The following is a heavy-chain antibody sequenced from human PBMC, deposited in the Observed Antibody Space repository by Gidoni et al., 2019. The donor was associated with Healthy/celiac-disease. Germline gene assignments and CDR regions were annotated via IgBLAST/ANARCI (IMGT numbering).Heavy chain of an antibody. Sequence: QVQLLESGGGVVQPGRSLRLPCAAYGFPFRSFAMPWLRQATGKGLACVAVISYDGSNKYYADSVKGRFTISRDKSKNTLYLQMNSLRAEDTAVYYCAKDQGGTYYDFWSGYWPYYGMDVWGQGTTVTVSS. V-gene: IGHV3-30*18. CDR3: AKDQGGTYYDFWSGYWPYYGMDV. J-gene: IGHJ6*02. D-gene: IGHD3-3*01. CDR1: GFPFRSFA. CDR2: ISYDGSNK.